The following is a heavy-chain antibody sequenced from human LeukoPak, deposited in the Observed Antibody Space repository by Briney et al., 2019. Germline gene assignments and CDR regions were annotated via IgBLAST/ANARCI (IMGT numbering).Heavy chain of an antibody. V-gene: IGHV3-11*04. CDR3: ARDCHLTGYSWPYYFDY. CDR1: GFTFSDDY. J-gene: IGHJ4*02. D-gene: IGHD3-9*01. CDR2: ISSSGSTI. Sequence: GGSLRLSCAASGFTFSDDYMNWIRQAPGKGLEWVSYISSSGSTIFYADSVKGRFTISRDNAKNSLYLQMNSLRAEDTAVYYCARDCHLTGYSWPYYFDYWGQGTLVTVSS.